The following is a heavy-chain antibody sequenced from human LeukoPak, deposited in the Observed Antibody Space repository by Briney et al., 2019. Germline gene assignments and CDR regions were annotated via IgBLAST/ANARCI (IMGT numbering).Heavy chain of an antibody. CDR3: ARGLGVAADYYFDY. V-gene: IGHV1-18*01. CDR1: GYTFTSYG. D-gene: IGHD2-15*01. J-gene: IGHJ4*02. CDR2: ISAYNGNT. Sequence: ASVKVSCKASGYTFTSYGISWVRQAPGQGLEWMGWISAYNGNTNYAQKFQGRVTMTRDTSISTAYMELSRLRSDDTAVYYCARGLGVAADYYFDYWGQGTLVTVSS.